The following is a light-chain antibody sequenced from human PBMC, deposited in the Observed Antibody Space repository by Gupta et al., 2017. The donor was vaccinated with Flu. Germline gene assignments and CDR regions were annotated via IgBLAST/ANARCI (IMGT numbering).Light chain of an antibody. CDR3: KQYLQNPPT. J-gene: IGKJ1*01. CDR1: QSLLHINGYNY. CDR2: LGS. Sequence: ETVMTQSPLALSVTPGEAASISCRSSQSLLHINGYNYLDWYLQKRGRRLQLLIYLGSMRGSGVPDRISGSGSGARFTLKISTGEGDDVVIYFSKQYLQNPPTFGEGTKVELK. V-gene: IGKV2-28*01.